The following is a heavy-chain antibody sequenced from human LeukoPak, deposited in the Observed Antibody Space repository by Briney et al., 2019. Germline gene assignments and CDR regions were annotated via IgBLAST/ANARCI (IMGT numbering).Heavy chain of an antibody. Sequence: PGTSLRLSCASSEFSLSDYGMHWVRQAPGKGLEWVAVMWYDGSRALHADSVKGRFTISRDISKNTLYLQMNSLRAEDTAVYYCAPTTYYYDSSGYYFDYWGQGTLVTVSS. CDR2: MWYDGSRA. V-gene: IGHV3-33*01. J-gene: IGHJ4*02. CDR3: APTTYYYDSSGYYFDY. D-gene: IGHD3-22*01. CDR1: EFSLSDYG.